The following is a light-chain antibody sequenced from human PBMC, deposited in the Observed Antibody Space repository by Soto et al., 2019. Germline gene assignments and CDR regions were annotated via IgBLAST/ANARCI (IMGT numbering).Light chain of an antibody. CDR1: QDISSW. J-gene: IGKJ1*01. CDR2: AAS. Sequence: DIQMTQSPSSVSASVGDRVTITCRASQDISSWLAWYQQKPGKAPKLLMYAASRLESGVPSRFSGSGSGTEYTLTISSLQPEDFATYYCQQANSFPRTFGQGTKVEIK. V-gene: IGKV1-12*01. CDR3: QQANSFPRT.